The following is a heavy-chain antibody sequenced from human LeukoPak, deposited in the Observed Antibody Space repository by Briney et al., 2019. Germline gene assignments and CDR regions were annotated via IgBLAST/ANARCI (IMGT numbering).Heavy chain of an antibody. CDR3: ARDTSIGLWFGEDHLDY. Sequence: ASVKVSCKVSGYTLTELSMHWVRQAPGKGLEWMGGFDPEDGETIYAQKLQGRVTMTTDTSTSTAYMELRSLRSDDTAVYYCARDTSIGLWFGEDHLDYWGQGTLVTVSS. CDR2: FDPEDGET. V-gene: IGHV1-24*01. D-gene: IGHD3-10*01. J-gene: IGHJ4*02. CDR1: GYTLTELS.